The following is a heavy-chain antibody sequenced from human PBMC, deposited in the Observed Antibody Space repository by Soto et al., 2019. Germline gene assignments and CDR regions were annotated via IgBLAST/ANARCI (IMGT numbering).Heavy chain of an antibody. V-gene: IGHV4-4*02. Sequence: QVQLQESGPGLVKPSGTLSLTCAVSSGSISSSNWWSWVRQPPGKGLEWIGEIYHSGSTNYNPSLKGRVTISVDKSKNQFSLKLSSVTAADTAVYYCARRPGELSSKGGFGYWGQGTLVTVSS. J-gene: IGHJ4*02. CDR3: ARRPGELSSKGGFGY. CDR2: IYHSGST. CDR1: SGSISSSNW. D-gene: IGHD1-7*01.